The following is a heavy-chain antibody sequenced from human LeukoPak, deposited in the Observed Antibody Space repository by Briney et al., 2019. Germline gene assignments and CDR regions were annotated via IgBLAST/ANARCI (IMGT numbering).Heavy chain of an antibody. V-gene: IGHV3-23*01. CDR2: ISSSGGST. J-gene: IGHJ5*02. CDR1: GFIFSTYT. CDR3: AKAAVYHDPCPVS. D-gene: IGHD5/OR15-5a*01. Sequence: GGSLRLSCAASGFIFSTYTMHWVRQAPGEGLEWVSSISSSGGSTYYADSVKGRFTISRDNSKNTLYLQVNSLRAEDTAVYYCAKAAVYHDPCPVSWGQGTLVTVSS.